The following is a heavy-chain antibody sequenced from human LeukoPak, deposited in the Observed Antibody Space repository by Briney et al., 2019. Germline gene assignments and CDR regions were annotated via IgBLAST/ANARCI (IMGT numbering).Heavy chain of an antibody. CDR2: IYYSGST. CDR3: AILGYCSSTSCSFLAYYYYYGMDV. Sequence: SETLSLTCTVSGGSISSSSYYWGWNRQPPGKGREWIGSIYYSGSTYYNPSLTSRVTISVDTSKNQFSLKLSSVTAADTAVYYCAILGYCSSTSCSFLAYYYYYGMDVWGQGTTVTVSS. CDR1: GGSISSSSYY. V-gene: IGHV4-39*01. J-gene: IGHJ6*02. D-gene: IGHD2-2*01.